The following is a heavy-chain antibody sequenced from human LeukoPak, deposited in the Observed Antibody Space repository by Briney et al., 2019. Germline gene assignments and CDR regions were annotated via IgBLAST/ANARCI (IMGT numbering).Heavy chain of an antibody. V-gene: IGHV3-21*01. CDR3: VRLRRNSDTSGYYYYYDF. CDR2: ISVRSNYI. CDR1: GYTFSSFS. D-gene: IGHD3-22*01. Sequence: GGSLRLSCVASGYTFSSFSINWVRQAPGKGLEWVSSISVRSNYIYYADSVRGRFSISRDDAWDSLFLQMNSLRAEDTAVYYCVRLRRNSDTSGYYYYYDFWGQGTLVTVSS. J-gene: IGHJ4*02.